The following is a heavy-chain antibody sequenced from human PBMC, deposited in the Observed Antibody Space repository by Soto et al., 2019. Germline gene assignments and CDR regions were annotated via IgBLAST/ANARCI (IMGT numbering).Heavy chain of an antibody. D-gene: IGHD5-12*01. CDR2: ISGSSSTI. CDR3: AKVTSRDLGYSYGASDS. J-gene: IGHJ4*02. V-gene: IGHV3-48*01. Sequence: GGSLRLSCAASGFTFSTYNMNWVRQAPGKGLEWVSYISGSSSTIYYADSVKGRFTISRDNNRNMLYVQMNSLRAEDTAVYYCAKVTSRDLGYSYGASDSWGQGTPVTVSS. CDR1: GFTFSTYN.